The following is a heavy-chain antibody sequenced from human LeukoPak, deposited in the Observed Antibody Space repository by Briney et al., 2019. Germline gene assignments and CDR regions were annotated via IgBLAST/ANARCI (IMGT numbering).Heavy chain of an antibody. J-gene: IGHJ3*01. D-gene: IGHD3-22*01. V-gene: IGHV1-46*03. CDR3: ARGESSYYYDSSVPT. CDR1: GYTFTSYY. Sequence: ASVKVSCKASGYTFTSYYMHWVRQAPGQGLEWMGIINPSGGSTSYAQKFQGRVTMTRDTSTSTVYMELSSLRSEDTAVYYCARGESSYYYDSSVPTWGQGTMVTVSS. CDR2: INPSGGST.